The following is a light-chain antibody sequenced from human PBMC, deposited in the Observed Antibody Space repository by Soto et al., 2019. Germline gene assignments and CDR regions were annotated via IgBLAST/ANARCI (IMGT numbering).Light chain of an antibody. CDR3: QQSYSSPPT. V-gene: IGKV1-39*01. CDR1: QSISNH. CDR2: AAS. Sequence: IPITQSPTSLFSIFGDRVIITFRASQSISNHLNWYQQKPGKAPKLLIFAASSLQSGVPSRFSGSRSGPDFTLTISSLQPEDFATYYCQQSYSSPPTFGQGTKVDIK. J-gene: IGKJ1*01.